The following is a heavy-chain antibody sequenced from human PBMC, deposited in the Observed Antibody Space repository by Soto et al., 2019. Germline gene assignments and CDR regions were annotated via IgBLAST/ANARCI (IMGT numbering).Heavy chain of an antibody. Sequence: RGESLKISCKGSGYSFTSYWISWVRQMPGKGLEWMGRIDPSDSYTNYSPSFQGHVTISADKSISTAYLQWSSLKASDTATYYCARSCTNGVCLSYYYYGMDVWGQGTTVTVSS. CDR1: GYSFTSYW. CDR3: ARSCTNGVCLSYYYYGMDV. D-gene: IGHD2-8*01. CDR2: IDPSDSYT. J-gene: IGHJ6*02. V-gene: IGHV5-10-1*01.